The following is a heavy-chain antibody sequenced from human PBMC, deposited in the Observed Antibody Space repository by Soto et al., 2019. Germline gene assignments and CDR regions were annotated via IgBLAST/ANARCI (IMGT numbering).Heavy chain of an antibody. CDR2: IHYSGSV. CDR3: VREDDGGDRDYYGLDV. V-gene: IGHV4-30-4*01. CDR1: SRSICGEYYH. J-gene: IGHJ6*02. D-gene: IGHD2-21*02. Sequence: SETLSLTSPVSSRSICGEYYHWTWIRQAPEKGLEWIGYIHYSGSVRYNPSLQSRLTMSVDTSKNLFSLNLSSMTAADTAVYFCVREDDGGDRDYYGLDVWGQGTTVTVSS.